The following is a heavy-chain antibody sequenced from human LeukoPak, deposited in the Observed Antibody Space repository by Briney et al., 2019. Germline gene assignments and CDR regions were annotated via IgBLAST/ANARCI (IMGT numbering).Heavy chain of an antibody. CDR1: GGSVSSHY. J-gene: IGHJ4*02. Sequence: SETLSLACTVSGGSVSSHYWSWIWQPPGKGLEWIGYIYYSGNTNYNPSLKSRVTISVDTSKNQFSLKLSSVTAADTAVYYCARASLTYYDFWSTPLDYWGQGTLVTVSS. CDR2: IYYSGNT. CDR3: ARASLTYYDFWSTPLDY. V-gene: IGHV4-59*02. D-gene: IGHD3-3*01.